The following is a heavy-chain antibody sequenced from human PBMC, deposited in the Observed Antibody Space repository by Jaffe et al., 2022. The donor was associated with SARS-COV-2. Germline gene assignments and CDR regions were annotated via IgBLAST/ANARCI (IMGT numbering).Heavy chain of an antibody. V-gene: IGHV4-59*01. J-gene: IGHJ4*02. Sequence: QVQLQESGPGLVKPSETLSLTCIVSGGSITSYYWSWIRQPPGKGLEWIGYIYYSGSTNYNPSLKSRVTISIDTSKTQFSLKLSSVTAADTAVYYCARDVDYAMVYWGQGTLVTVSS. D-gene: IGHD5-18*01. CDR2: IYYSGST. CDR3: ARDVDYAMVY. CDR1: GGSITSYY.